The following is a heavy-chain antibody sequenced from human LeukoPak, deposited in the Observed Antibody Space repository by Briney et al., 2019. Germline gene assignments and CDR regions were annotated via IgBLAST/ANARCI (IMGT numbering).Heavy chain of an antibody. CDR3: ARDRGQWLESGYFDY. J-gene: IGHJ4*02. CDR2: IYYSGST. D-gene: IGHD6-19*01. Sequence: ASETLSLTCTVSGGSISSSSYYWSWIRQPPGKGLEWIGYIYYSGSTNYNPSLKSRVTISVDTSKNQFSLKLSSVTAADTAVYYCARDRGQWLESGYFDYWGQGTLVTVSS. V-gene: IGHV4-61*01. CDR1: GGSISSSSYY.